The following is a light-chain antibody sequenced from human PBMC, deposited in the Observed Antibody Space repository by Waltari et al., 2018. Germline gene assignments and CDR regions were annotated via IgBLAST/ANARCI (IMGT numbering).Light chain of an antibody. CDR2: ATS. CDR3: QQYFSVPLT. CDR1: QDITNA. J-gene: IGKJ4*01. V-gene: IGKV1-NL1*01. Sequence: IKMTQSPSSLSGFVGDRVTISCRASQDITNALAWYQHKPGRAPKLLIYATSKLEGGVPARFSGRGSGTTYTLTIDSLQSDDSASYFCQQYFSVPLTFGGGSKIEI.